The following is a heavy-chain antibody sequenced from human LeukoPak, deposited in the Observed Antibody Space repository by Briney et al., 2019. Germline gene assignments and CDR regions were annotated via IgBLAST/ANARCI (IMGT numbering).Heavy chain of an antibody. CDR1: GYSISSGYY. CDR2: IYHSGST. V-gene: IGHV4-38-2*02. D-gene: IGHD2-15*01. Sequence: PSETLSLTCTVSGYSISSGYYWGWTRQPPGKGLEWIGSIYHSGSTYYNPSLKSRVTISVDTSKNQFSLKLSSVTAADTAVYYCAREARYCSGGSCYEPDYWGQGTLVTVSS. CDR3: AREARYCSGGSCYEPDY. J-gene: IGHJ4*02.